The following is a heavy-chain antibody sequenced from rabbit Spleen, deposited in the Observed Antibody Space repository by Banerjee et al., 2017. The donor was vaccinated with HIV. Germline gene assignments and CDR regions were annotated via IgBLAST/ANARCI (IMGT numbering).Heavy chain of an antibody. Sequence: QSLEESGGDMVQPGASLTLTCKASGFSFSTGYYICLVRQAPGKGPEWIGCIYPDGSGSTAYASWAKGRFTISKTSSTTVTLQMTSLTAADTATYFCARGSAAMTMVITGYYLNLWGPGTLVTVS. CDR2: IYPDGSGST. J-gene: IGHJ4*01. CDR1: GFSFSTGYY. D-gene: IGHD2-1*01. V-gene: IGHV1S40*01. CDR3: ARGSAAMTMVITGYYLNL.